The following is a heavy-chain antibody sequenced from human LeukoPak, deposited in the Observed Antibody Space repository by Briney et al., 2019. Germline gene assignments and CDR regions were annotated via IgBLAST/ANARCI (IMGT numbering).Heavy chain of an antibody. CDR1: GDFFTTYY. Sequence: PSEILSLTCTVSGDFFTTYYWTWIRQPPGQGLEWVGFIFSNGNTKYNPFLKSRVAISIDTSKNEFSLRMNSVTAADTAVYYCARSRPEFFDYWGQGILVTVSS. J-gene: IGHJ4*02. CDR2: IFSNGNT. CDR3: ARSRPEFFDY. V-gene: IGHV4-59*12. D-gene: IGHD3-10*01.